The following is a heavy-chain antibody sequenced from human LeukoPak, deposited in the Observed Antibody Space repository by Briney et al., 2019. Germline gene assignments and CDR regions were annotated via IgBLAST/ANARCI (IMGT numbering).Heavy chain of an antibody. Sequence: GGSLRLSCAASGFTFSSYGMHWVRQAPGKGLEWVAVISYDGSNKYYADSVKGRFTISRDNSKNTLYLQMNSLRAEDTAVYYCAKLRSSTSCLDYWGQGTLVTVSS. D-gene: IGHD2-2*01. CDR2: ISYDGSNK. V-gene: IGHV3-30*18. CDR3: AKLRSSTSCLDY. J-gene: IGHJ4*02. CDR1: GFTFSSYG.